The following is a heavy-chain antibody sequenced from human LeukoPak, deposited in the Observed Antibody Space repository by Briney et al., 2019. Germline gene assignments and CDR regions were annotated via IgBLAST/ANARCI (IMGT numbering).Heavy chain of an antibody. V-gene: IGHV4-59*01. Sequence: GSLRLSCAASGFTFSNAWMSWVRQAPGKGLEWIGYIYYSGSTNYNPSLKSRVTISVDTSKNQFSLKLSSVTAADTAVYYCARIGHEDYYFDYWGQGTLVTVSS. CDR2: IYYSGST. CDR3: ARIGHEDYYFDY. J-gene: IGHJ4*02. CDR1: GFTFSNAW.